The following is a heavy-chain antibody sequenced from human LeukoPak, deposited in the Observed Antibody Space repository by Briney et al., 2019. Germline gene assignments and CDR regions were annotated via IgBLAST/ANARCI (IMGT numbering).Heavy chain of an antibody. V-gene: IGHV1-18*01. D-gene: IGHD3-10*01. J-gene: IGHJ3*02. Sequence: ASVKVSCKASGYTSTSYGISWVRQAPGQGLEWMGWISAYNGNTNYAQKLQGRVTMTTDTSTSTAYMELRSLRSDGTAVYYCARAGGPYYYGSGSYYIYHRVTHAFDIWGQGTMVTVSS. CDR3: ARAGGPYYYGSGSYYIYHRVTHAFDI. CDR1: GYTSTSYG. CDR2: ISAYNGNT.